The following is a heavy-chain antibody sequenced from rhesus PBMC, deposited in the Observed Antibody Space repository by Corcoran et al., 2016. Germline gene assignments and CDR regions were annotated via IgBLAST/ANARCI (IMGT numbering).Heavy chain of an antibody. Sequence: QLQLQESGPGLVKPSETLSLTCAVSGYSISSGYGWSWIRQPPGKGLEWIGYISYSGSPSYNPSLKSRVTISRDTSKNQFSLKLSSVTAADTAVYYCARDAGRGGLFGLPAWYFDLWGPGTPITISS. D-gene: IGHD3-3*01. CDR1: GYSISSGYG. J-gene: IGHJ2*01. CDR2: ISYSGSP. V-gene: IGHV4-122*02. CDR3: ARDAGRGGLFGLPAWYFDL.